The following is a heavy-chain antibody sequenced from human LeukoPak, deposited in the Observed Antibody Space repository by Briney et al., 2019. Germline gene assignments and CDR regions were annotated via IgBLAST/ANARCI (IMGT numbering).Heavy chain of an antibody. D-gene: IGHD3-3*01. CDR2: INWNGGST. J-gene: IGHJ3*02. V-gene: IGHV3-20*04. Sequence: GGSLRLSCAASGFTFDDYGMSWVRQAPGKGLEWVSGINWNGGSTGYADSVKGRFTISRDNAKNSLYLQMNGLRAEDTALYYCAREGKYYDFWSGYAFDIWGQGTMVTVSS. CDR3: AREGKYYDFWSGYAFDI. CDR1: GFTFDDYG.